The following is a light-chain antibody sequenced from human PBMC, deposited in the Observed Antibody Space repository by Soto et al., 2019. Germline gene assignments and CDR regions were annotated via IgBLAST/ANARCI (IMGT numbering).Light chain of an antibody. CDR1: QSVGTY. J-gene: IGKJ5*01. CDR2: DAS. CDR3: QQRSDWSPIT. Sequence: EIVLTQSPATLSLSPGERATLSCRASQSVGTYLTWYQQKPGQAPRLLIYDASARATGIPARFSGSGSGTDFTLTISSLEPEDFAVYYCQQRSDWSPITFGRGTRLEIQ. V-gene: IGKV3-11*01.